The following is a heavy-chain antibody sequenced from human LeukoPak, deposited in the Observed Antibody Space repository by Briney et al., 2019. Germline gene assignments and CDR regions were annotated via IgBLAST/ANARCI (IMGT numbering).Heavy chain of an antibody. CDR3: VRPPSGKDKRHDVLDV. CDR2: INPDGGST. D-gene: IGHD1-26*01. CDR1: GYIFASYY. V-gene: IGHV1-46*01. Sequence: ASVKVSCKXSGYIFASYYMQWVRQAPGQGLEWMGIINPDGGSTSYARKFQGRVTMTRETSMSTVYMELSSLRSEDTAVYYCVRPPSGKDKRHDVLDVWGQGTVVTVSS. J-gene: IGHJ3*01.